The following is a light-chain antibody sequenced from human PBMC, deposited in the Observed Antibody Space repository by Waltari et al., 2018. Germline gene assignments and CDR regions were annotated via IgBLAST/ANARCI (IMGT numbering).Light chain of an antibody. CDR1: SSNIGINT. J-gene: IGLJ3*02. V-gene: IGLV1-44*01. CDR2: TNN. CDR3: AAWDDSLNGPV. Sequence: QSVLTQPPSASGTPGQRVTISCSGSSSNIGINTVNWYQQLPGTAPKLLIYTNNQRPPGVPDRSSGSKSVTSASLAISGLQSEDEADYYCAAWDDSLNGPVFGGGTKLTVL.